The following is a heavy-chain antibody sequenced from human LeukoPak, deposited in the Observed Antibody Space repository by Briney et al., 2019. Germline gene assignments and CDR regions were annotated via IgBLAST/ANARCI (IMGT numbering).Heavy chain of an antibody. J-gene: IGHJ3*02. Sequence: GASVKVSCKASGYTFTSYAMNWERQAPGQGLEWMGWINTNTGNPTYAQGLTGRFVFSLDTSVSTAYLQISSLKAEDTAVYYCARDLCSGCSRNDAFDIWGQGTMVTVSS. D-gene: IGHD6-19*01. CDR3: ARDLCSGCSRNDAFDI. CDR2: INTNTGNP. V-gene: IGHV7-4-1*02. CDR1: GYTFTSYA.